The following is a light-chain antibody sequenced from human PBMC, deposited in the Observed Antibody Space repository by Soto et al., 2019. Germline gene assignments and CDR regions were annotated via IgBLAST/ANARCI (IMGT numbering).Light chain of an antibody. Sequence: IELTQSPSSVSASVGDRVTITCRASQDIRNRLAWYQHKPGKAPNLLIYSATTLQSWVPYRFRGSGSGTYFTLTISSLQPADFATYYCQQANILPPVFGGGTRVEI. CDR1: QDIRNR. V-gene: IGKV1-12*01. CDR2: SAT. CDR3: QQANILPPV. J-gene: IGKJ4*01.